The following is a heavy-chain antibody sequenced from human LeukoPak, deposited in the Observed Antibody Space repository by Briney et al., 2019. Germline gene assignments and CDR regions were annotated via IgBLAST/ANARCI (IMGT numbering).Heavy chain of an antibody. CDR3: ARDSSLRFLEWLLGYFHY. J-gene: IGHJ4*02. D-gene: IGHD3-3*01. CDR2: ISSSSSYI. CDR1: GFTFSSYS. V-gene: IGHV3-21*01. Sequence: PGGSLRLSCAASGFTFSSYSMNCVRQAPGKGLEWVSSISSSSSYIYYADSVKGRFTISRDNAKNSLYLQMNSLRAEDTAVYYCARDSSLRFLEWLLGYFHYWGQGTLVTVSS.